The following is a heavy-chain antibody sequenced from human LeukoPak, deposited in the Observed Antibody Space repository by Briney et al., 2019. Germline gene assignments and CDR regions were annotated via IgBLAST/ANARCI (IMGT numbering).Heavy chain of an antibody. J-gene: IGHJ4*02. CDR1: GFTFSSYA. Sequence: GGSLRLSCAASGFTFSSYAMSWVRQAPGKGPEWVSAISGSGGSTYYADSVKGRFTISRDNSKNTLYLQMNSLRAEDTAVYYCAKLLYGDYAPPDYWGQGTLVTVSS. V-gene: IGHV3-23*01. CDR2: ISGSGGST. CDR3: AKLLYGDYAPPDY. D-gene: IGHD4-17*01.